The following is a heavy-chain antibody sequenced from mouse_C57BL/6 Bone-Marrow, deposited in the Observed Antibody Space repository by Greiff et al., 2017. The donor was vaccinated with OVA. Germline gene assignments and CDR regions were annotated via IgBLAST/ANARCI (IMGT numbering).Heavy chain of an antibody. CDR2: INPNYGTT. CDR1: GYSFTDYN. Sequence: VQLKESGPALVKPGASVQISCKSSGYSFTDYNLTWVKPSNGQSLEWIGVINPNYGTTSYNQKFKGKATLTVDQSSSTAYMQLNSLTSEDSAVYYCARRGGGYLDYWGQGTTLTVSS. J-gene: IGHJ2*01. CDR3: ARRGGGYLDY. V-gene: IGHV1-39*01.